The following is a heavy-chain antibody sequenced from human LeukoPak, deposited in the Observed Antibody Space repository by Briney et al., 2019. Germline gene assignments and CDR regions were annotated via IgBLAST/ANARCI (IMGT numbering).Heavy chain of an antibody. J-gene: IGHJ6*02. D-gene: IGHD6-13*01. CDR1: GGTFSSYA. CDR3: ARALAAAPYYYYGMDV. V-gene: IGHV1-69*13. Sequence: GASVKVSCKASGGTFSSYAISWVRQAPGQGLEWMGGIIPIFGTANYAQKSQGRVTITADESTSTAYMELSSLRSEDTAVYYCARALAAAPYYYYGMDVWGQGTTVTVSS. CDR2: IIPIFGTA.